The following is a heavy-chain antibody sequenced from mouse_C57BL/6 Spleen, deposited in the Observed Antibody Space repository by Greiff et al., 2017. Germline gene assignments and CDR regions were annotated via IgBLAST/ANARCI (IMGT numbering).Heavy chain of an antibody. CDR3: ARDGSGYDLLWFAY. CDR1: GFTFSSYA. J-gene: IGHJ3*01. D-gene: IGHD2-2*01. V-gene: IGHV5-4*01. Sequence: EVKLVESGGGLVKPGGSLKLSCAASGFTFSSYAMSWVRQTPEKRLEWVATISDGGSYTYYPDNVKGRFTISRDNAKNNLYLQMSHLKSEDTAMYYCARDGSGYDLLWFAYWGQGTLVTVSA. CDR2: ISDGGSYT.